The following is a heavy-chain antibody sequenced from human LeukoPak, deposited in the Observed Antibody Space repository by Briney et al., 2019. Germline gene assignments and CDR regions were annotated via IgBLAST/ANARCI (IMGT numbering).Heavy chain of an antibody. CDR3: ASLSIYCNVGPLDAFDI. D-gene: IGHD1-26*01. CDR2: ISSSSSYI. CDR1: GFTFSSYS. V-gene: IGHV3-21*01. Sequence: GGSLRLSCAASGFTFSSYSMNWVRQAPGKGLEWVSSISSSSSYIYYADSVKGRFTISRDNAKNSLYLQMNGLRAEDTAVYYCASLSIYCNVGPLDAFDIWGQGTMVTVSS. J-gene: IGHJ3*02.